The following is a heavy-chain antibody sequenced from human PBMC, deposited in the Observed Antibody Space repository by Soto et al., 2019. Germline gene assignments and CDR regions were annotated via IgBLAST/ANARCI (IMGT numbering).Heavy chain of an antibody. D-gene: IGHD1-1*01. Sequence: EVQLLESGGGLVQPGGSLRISCAVSGFSFSTYGVTWVRQAPGKGLEWVSGVSGGSGVTHYADSVKGRFTITGDNSKNTVYLHMNSLRVEDTAVYYCAKWNGYGDYWGQGTLVTVSS. CDR1: GFSFSTYG. J-gene: IGHJ4*02. V-gene: IGHV3-23*01. CDR2: VSGGSGVT. CDR3: AKWNGYGDY.